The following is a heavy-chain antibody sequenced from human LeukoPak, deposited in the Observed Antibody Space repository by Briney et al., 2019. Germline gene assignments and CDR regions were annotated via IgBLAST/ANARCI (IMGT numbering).Heavy chain of an antibody. CDR3: VRVGDEVAYTRGYLDY. CDR2: IYMGGNT. D-gene: IGHD3-16*01. J-gene: IGHJ4*02. CDR1: GFTVSSHD. Sequence: GGSLRHSCAASGFTVSSHDMSWVRQAPGKGLEWVSVIYMGGNTFYVDSVKGRFTISRHTSKNTLSLQMNSLRPEETAVYYCVRVGDEVAYTRGYLDYWGQGTLVTVSS. V-gene: IGHV3-53*04.